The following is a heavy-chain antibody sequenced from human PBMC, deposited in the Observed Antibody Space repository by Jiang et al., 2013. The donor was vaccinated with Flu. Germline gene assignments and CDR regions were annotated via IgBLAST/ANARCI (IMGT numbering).Heavy chain of an antibody. Sequence: GSGLVKPSETLSLTCAVSGGSISSYDWSWIRQPAGKGLEWIGRIYTSGSTSYNPSLKSRVTMSVDTPKNQFSLKLRSVTAADTAVYYCATATHSDAFDIWGQGTMVTVSS. CDR1: GGSISSYD. V-gene: IGHV4-4*07. CDR3: ATATHSDAFDI. CDR2: IYTSGST. J-gene: IGHJ3*02.